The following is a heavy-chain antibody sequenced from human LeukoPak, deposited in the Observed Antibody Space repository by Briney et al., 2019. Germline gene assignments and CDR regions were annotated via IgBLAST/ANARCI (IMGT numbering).Heavy chain of an antibody. V-gene: IGHV4-39*07. J-gene: IGHJ6*03. Sequence: SQTLSLTCTVSGGSISSGGYYWSWIRQPPGKGLEWIGSMCYTGSTYYNPSLKSRVTISIDTSKSQFSLKLSSVTAADTAVYYCARVNYYDSSGAYYYMDVWDRGTTVTVSS. D-gene: IGHD3-22*01. CDR3: ARVNYYDSSGAYYYMDV. CDR1: GGSISSGGYY. CDR2: MCYTGST.